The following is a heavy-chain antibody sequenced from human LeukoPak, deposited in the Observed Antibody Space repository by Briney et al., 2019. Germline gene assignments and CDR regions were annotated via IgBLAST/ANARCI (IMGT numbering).Heavy chain of an antibody. CDR2: ISYDGSNK. CDR3: ARVTNYGSSGYSS. CDR1: GFTFSSYA. Sequence: GGSLRLSCAASGFTFSSYAMHWVRQAPGKGLEWVAVISYDGSNKYYADSVKGRFTIPRDNSKNTLYLQMNSLRAEDTAVYYCARVTNYGSSGYSSWGQGTLVTVSS. J-gene: IGHJ5*02. V-gene: IGHV3-30-3*01. D-gene: IGHD3-22*01.